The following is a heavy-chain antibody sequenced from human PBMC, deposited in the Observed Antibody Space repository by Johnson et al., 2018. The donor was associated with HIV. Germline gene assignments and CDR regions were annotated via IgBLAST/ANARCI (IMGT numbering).Heavy chain of an antibody. Sequence: EVQLVESGGGVVQPGRSLRLSCAASGFTFSSYAMHWVRQAPGKGLEYVSAISSNGGSTYYANSVKDRFTISRDNSKNTLYLQMGSLRAEDMAVYYCAREPRGGGCSFDIWGQGTMVTVSS. V-gene: IGHV3-64*01. CDR3: AREPRGGGCSFDI. D-gene: IGHD2-21*01. J-gene: IGHJ3*02. CDR1: GFTFSSYA. CDR2: ISSNGGST.